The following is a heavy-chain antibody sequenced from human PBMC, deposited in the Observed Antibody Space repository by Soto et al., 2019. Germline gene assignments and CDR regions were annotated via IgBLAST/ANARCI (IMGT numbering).Heavy chain of an antibody. Sequence: PGGSLRLSCAASGFTFSSYAMHWVRQAPGKGLEWVAVISYDGSNKYYADSVKGRFTISRDNSKNTLYLQMNSLRAEDTAVYYCARDRCGGDCYSWYFDLWGRGTLVTVSS. J-gene: IGHJ2*01. CDR3: ARDRCGGDCYSWYFDL. CDR1: GFTFSSYA. D-gene: IGHD2-21*02. CDR2: ISYDGSNK. V-gene: IGHV3-30-3*01.